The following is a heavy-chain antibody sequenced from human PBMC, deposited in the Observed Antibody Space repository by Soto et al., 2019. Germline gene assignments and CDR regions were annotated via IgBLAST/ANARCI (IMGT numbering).Heavy chain of an antibody. D-gene: IGHD6-13*01. CDR3: AKVGIAAAGIGFDY. CDR1: GFTFSSYG. Sequence: QVQLVESGGGVVQPGRSLRLSCAASGFTFSSYGMHWVRQALGKGLEWVAVISYDGSNKYYADSVKGRFTISRDNSKNTLYLQMNSLRAEDTAVYYCAKVGIAAAGIGFDYWGQGTLVTVSS. J-gene: IGHJ4*02. CDR2: ISYDGSNK. V-gene: IGHV3-30*18.